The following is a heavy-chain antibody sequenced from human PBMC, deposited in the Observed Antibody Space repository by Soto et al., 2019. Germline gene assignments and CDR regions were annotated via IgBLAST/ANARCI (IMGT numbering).Heavy chain of an antibody. J-gene: IGHJ4*02. CDR2: VSHDGRNA. CDR1: GFTFSDYA. Sequence: VPLVESGGGVVQPGRSLRLSCATSGFTFSDYAMHWVRQAPGKGLEWVAVVSHDGRNAHYAVSVTGRFTISRDSTKNMVSLEMTSLRAEDMAVYYCAKGGRQWLVTSDFNYWGQGALVSVSS. CDR3: AKGGRQWLVTSDFNY. D-gene: IGHD6-19*01. V-gene: IGHV3-30*18.